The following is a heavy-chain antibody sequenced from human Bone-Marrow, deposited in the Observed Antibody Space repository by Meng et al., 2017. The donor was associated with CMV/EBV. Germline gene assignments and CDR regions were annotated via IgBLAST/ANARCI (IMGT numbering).Heavy chain of an antibody. V-gene: IGHV3-7*01. CDR1: GFTFSSYW. J-gene: IGHJ5*02. CDR3: ARSYDFWSGFWFDP. CDR2: IKQDGSEK. Sequence: ETLSLTCAASGFTFSSYWMSWVRQAPGKGLEWVANIKQDGSEKYYVDSVKGRFTISRDNAKNSLYLQMNSLRAEDTAVYYCARSYDFWSGFWFDPWGQGTLVTVSS. D-gene: IGHD3-3*01.